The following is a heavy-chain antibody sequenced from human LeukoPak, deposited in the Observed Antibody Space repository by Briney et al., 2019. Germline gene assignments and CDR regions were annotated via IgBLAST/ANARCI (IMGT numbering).Heavy chain of an antibody. Sequence: ASPNISSKCSGYSFTSYWIGRVRQMPGKGLEWMGIIYPGDSDTRYSPSFQGQVTISADKSISTAYLQWSTLKASDTSMYYCARLGSGMDVWGQGTTVTVSS. V-gene: IGHV5-51*01. CDR2: IYPGDSDT. J-gene: IGHJ6*02. CDR1: GYSFTSYW. D-gene: IGHD3-10*01. CDR3: ARLGSGMDV.